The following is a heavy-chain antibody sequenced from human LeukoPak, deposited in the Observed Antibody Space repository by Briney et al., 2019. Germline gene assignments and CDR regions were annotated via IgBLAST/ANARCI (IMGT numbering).Heavy chain of an antibody. CDR2: IYYSGST. CDR1: GGSISSYY. CDR3: ASHSGYYVAFDI. D-gene: IGHD3-22*01. V-gene: IGHV4-59*12. J-gene: IGHJ3*02. Sequence: SETLSLTCTVSGGSISSYYWSWIRQPPGKGLEGIGYIYYSGSTNYNTSLKSRVTISVDTSQNQFSLKMSSVTTADTAAYYCASHSGYYVAFDIWGQGTMVTVSS.